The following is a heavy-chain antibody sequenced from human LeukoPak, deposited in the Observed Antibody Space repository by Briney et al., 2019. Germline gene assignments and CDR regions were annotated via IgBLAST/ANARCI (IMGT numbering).Heavy chain of an antibody. D-gene: IGHD2-21*02. CDR3: AKDRIVVVTAIPNFDY. J-gene: IGHJ4*02. CDR1: GFTFSSYG. Sequence: GGSLRLSCAAYGFTFSSYGMSWVRQAPGKGLEWVSAISGSGGSTYYADSVKGRFTISRDNSKNTLYLQMNSLRAEDTAVYYCAKDRIVVVTAIPNFDYWGQGTLVTVSS. CDR2: ISGSGGST. V-gene: IGHV3-23*01.